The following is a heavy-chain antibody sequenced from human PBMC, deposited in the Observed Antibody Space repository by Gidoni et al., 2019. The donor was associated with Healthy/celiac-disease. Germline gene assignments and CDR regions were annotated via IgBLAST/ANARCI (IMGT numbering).Heavy chain of an antibody. CDR2: IIPIFGTS. CDR1: GGTFSRYA. CDR3: ARRLRKLENADYYDSSGYYLPGNAFDI. Sequence: QVQLGQSGAEVKKPGSSVKVSCKASGGTFSRYAIRWGRQAPGHGLEWMGGIIPIFGTSPYAQKFQGRVTITADESTSTAYMELSSLRSEDTAVYYCARRLRKLENADYYDSSGYYLPGNAFDIWGQGTMVTVSS. J-gene: IGHJ3*02. V-gene: IGHV1-69*01. D-gene: IGHD3-22*01.